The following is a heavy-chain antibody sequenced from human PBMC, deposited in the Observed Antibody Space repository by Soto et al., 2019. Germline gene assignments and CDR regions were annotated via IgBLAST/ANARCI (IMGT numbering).Heavy chain of an antibody. CDR2: ISYDGSNT. Sequence: PRGSLRLSCAASGFTFSSYGMHWVRQAPGKWLERVAVISYDGSNTYYADSVKGRFTISRDNSKNTLYLQMNSLRAEDTAVHYCVKDGVRWELLPDYLEYWGQGXLVTVYS. CDR1: GFTFSSYG. CDR3: VKDGVRWELLPDYLEY. J-gene: IGHJ4*02. D-gene: IGHD1-26*01. V-gene: IGHV3-30*18.